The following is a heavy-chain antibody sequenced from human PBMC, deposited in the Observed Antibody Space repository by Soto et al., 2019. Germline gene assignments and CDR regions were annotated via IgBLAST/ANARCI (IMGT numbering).Heavy chain of an antibody. CDR1: GFSFSSYA. CDR3: AKQVRDGTSSPYYFDY. CDR2: ITVRSHTT. Sequence: GGSLRLSCGVSGFSFSSYAMAWVRQVPGKGLEWLSVITVRSHTTYYADSVRGRFTISRDDSRDTLYLQLNSLRAEDTAVYYCAKQVRDGTSSPYYFDYWGQGTLVTVSS. D-gene: IGHD6-6*01. J-gene: IGHJ4*02. V-gene: IGHV3-23*01.